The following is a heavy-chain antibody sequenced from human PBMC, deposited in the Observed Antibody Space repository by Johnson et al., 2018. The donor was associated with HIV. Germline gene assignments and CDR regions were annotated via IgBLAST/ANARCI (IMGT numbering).Heavy chain of an antibody. Sequence: VQLVESGGGLVQPGGSLRLSCAASGFTFSTYAMSWVRQAPGRGLEWVSAISGGGGSTYYADSGKGRFTISRDNSKNTLYLEMNSLGAEDTAVYYCAKDTGAYYDTFLAFDIWGQGTMVTVSS. CDR2: ISGGGGST. J-gene: IGHJ3*02. CDR1: GFTFSTYA. D-gene: IGHD3-22*01. CDR3: AKDTGAYYDTFLAFDI. V-gene: IGHV3-23*04.